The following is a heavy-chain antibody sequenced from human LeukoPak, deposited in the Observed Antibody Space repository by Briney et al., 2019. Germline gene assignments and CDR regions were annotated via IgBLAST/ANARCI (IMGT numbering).Heavy chain of an antibody. D-gene: IGHD2-15*01. CDR2: IKSKTDGGTT. CDR3: TTDVFCSGGSCYRGYYYMDV. CDR1: GFTFSSYS. V-gene: IGHV3-15*01. J-gene: IGHJ6*03. Sequence: GGSLRLSCAASGFTFSSYSMNWVRQAPGKGLEWVGRIKSKTDGGTTDYAAPVKGRFTISRDDSKNTLYLQMNSLKTEDTAVYYCTTDVFCSGGSCYRGYYYMDVWGKGTTVTVSS.